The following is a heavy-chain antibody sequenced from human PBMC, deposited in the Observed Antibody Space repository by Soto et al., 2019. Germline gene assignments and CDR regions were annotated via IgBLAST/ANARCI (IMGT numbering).Heavy chain of an antibody. D-gene: IGHD3-16*01. Sequence: QLVQSGAEVKKPGASVKVSCKASGYTFTSHGISWVRQAPGQWLEWMGWVSGYNGNTNYAQKFQGRVTMTTDTSTTTAYMELRSLTSDDPAVYYCARDLGAKVYYWGQGTLVTVSS. V-gene: IGHV1-18*01. CDR3: ARDLGAKVYY. CDR2: VSGYNGNT. J-gene: IGHJ4*02. CDR1: GYTFTSHG.